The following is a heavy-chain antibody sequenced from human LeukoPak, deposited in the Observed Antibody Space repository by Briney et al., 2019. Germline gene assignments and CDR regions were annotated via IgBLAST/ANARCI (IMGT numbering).Heavy chain of an antibody. CDR1: GGSISSSSYY. J-gene: IGHJ4*02. V-gene: IGHV4-39*01. D-gene: IGHD3-16*02. CDR3: ARHDRFDN. CDR2: IYKSGST. Sequence: SETLSLTCSVSGGSISSSSYYWGWIRQPPGKGLEWIGSIYKSGSTHYIPSLKSRFTMSVDTSKNQFSLRLSTVTAADTAVYYCARHDRFDNWGQGTLVTVSS.